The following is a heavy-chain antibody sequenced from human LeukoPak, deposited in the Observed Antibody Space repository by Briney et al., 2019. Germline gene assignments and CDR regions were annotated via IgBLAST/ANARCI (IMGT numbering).Heavy chain of an antibody. CDR3: ARVHGDYDYFDY. D-gene: IGHD4-17*01. CDR2: ISSVGNT. J-gene: IGHJ4*02. V-gene: IGHV3-53*01. CDR1: GFTVSSNY. Sequence: GGSLRLSCAASGFTVSSNYMSWVRQAPGKGLEWVSVISSVGNTYYADSVKGRFTISRDNSKNTLYLQMNSLRAEDTAVYYCARVHGDYDYFDYWGQGTLVTVPS.